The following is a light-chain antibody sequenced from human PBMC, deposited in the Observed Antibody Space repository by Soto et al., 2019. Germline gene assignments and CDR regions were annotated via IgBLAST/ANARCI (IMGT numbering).Light chain of an antibody. CDR1: QSVSSSY. CDR2: GAS. J-gene: IGKJ2*01. V-gene: IGKV3-20*01. CDR3: QQYGSSPRYT. Sequence: EIVLTQSPGTLSLSPGERATLSCRASQSVSSSYLAWYQRKPDQAPRLLIYGASSRATGIPDRFSGSGSGTDFTLTISRLEPEDFAVYYCQQYGSSPRYTFGQGTKLEIK.